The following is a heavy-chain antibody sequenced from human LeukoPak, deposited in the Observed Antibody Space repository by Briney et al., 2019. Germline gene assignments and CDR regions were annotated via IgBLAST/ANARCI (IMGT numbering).Heavy chain of an antibody. Sequence: SQTLSLTCTVSGGSISSGGYYWSWIRQHPGKGLEWIGYIYYSGSTYYNPSLKSRVTVSVDTSKKQFSLKLTSVTAVDTAVYYCARMYAGSGTFRLRAADYWGQGTLVTVSS. J-gene: IGHJ4*02. CDR3: ARMYAGSGTFRLRAADY. CDR2: IYYSGST. V-gene: IGHV4-31*03. D-gene: IGHD3-10*01. CDR1: GGSISSGGYY.